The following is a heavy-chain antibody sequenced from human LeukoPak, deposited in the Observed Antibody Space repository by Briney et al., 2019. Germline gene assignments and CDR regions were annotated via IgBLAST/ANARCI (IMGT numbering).Heavy chain of an antibody. Sequence: SETLSLTCTVSGGSVTSGSYYWSWIRQPPGKGLEWIGYIYYTESTKYNPSLKGRATISLGTSKNQFSLNLSSVTAADTAVYYCARDSGYYDSRPKHDAFDIWGQGTMVTVSS. CDR1: GGSVTSGSYY. CDR2: IYYTEST. CDR3: ARDSGYYDSRPKHDAFDI. J-gene: IGHJ3*02. D-gene: IGHD3-22*01. V-gene: IGHV4-61*01.